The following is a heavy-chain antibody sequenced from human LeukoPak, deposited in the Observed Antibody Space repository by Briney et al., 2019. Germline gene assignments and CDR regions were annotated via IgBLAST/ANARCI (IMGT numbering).Heavy chain of an antibody. J-gene: IGHJ4*02. CDR2: IYPGDSDT. CDR3: VRLKGLRCFDY. V-gene: IGHV5-51*01. D-gene: IGHD4-17*01. CDR1: GYNFTTYW. Sequence: GESLKISCKGSGYNFTTYWIGWVRQMPGKGLEWMGIIYPGDSDTTYSPSFQGQVTISADKSISTAYLQWSSLKASDTALYYCVRLKGLRCFDYWGLGTLVTVSS.